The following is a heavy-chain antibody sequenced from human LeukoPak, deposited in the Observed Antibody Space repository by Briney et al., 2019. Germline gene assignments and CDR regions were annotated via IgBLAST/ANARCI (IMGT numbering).Heavy chain of an antibody. CDR1: GFTFSSYA. J-gene: IGHJ4*02. D-gene: IGHD5-18*01. CDR2: ISGSGGST. CDR3: ARGGGRNTTMVWAFDY. V-gene: IGHV3-23*01. Sequence: PGGSLRLSCAASGFTFSSYAMSWVRQAPGKGLEWVSAISGSGGSTYYADSVKGRFTISRDNSKNTLYLQMNSLRAEDTAVYYCARGGGRNTTMVWAFDYWGQGTLVTVSS.